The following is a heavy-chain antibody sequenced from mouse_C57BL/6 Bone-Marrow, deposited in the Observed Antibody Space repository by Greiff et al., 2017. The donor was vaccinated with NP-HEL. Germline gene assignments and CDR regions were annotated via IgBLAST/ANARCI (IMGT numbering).Heavy chain of an antibody. Sequence: EVQGVESGGDLVKPGGSLKLSCAASGFTFSSYGMSWVRQTPDKRLEWVATISSGGSYTYYPDSVKGRFTISRDNAKNTLYLQMSSLKSEDTAMYYCARRLGYYFDYWGKGTTLTVSS. CDR2: ISSGGSYT. CDR3: ARRLGYYFDY. V-gene: IGHV5-6*01. J-gene: IGHJ2*01. CDR1: GFTFSSYG.